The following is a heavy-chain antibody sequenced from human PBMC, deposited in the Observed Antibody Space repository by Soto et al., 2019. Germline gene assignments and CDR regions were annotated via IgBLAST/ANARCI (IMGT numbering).Heavy chain of an antibody. CDR2: IYYSGST. V-gene: IGHV4-59*08. D-gene: IGHD4-17*01. CDR3: ARHGDYPLLGYFQH. Sequence: PSETLSLTCTVSGGSISSYYWSWIRQPPGKGLEWIGYIYYSGSTNYNPSLKSRVTISVDTSKNQFSLKLSSVTAADTAVYYCARHGDYPLLGYFQHWGQGTLVTVSS. J-gene: IGHJ1*01. CDR1: GGSISSYY.